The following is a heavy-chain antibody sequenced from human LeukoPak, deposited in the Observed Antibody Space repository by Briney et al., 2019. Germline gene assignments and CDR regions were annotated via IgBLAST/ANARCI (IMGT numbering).Heavy chain of an antibody. CDR3: AKVQRSDFDMNFDS. Sequence: GGSLRLSCAASGFTFSSYVTNWLRQAPGEGLEWVSTISGSDDRTFYADSVKGRFTISRDNSKNTVCLQMNSLRAGDTAVYYCAKVQRSDFDMNFDSWGQGTLVTVSS. CDR1: GFTFSSYV. V-gene: IGHV3-23*01. D-gene: IGHD5-12*01. J-gene: IGHJ4*02. CDR2: ISGSDDRT.